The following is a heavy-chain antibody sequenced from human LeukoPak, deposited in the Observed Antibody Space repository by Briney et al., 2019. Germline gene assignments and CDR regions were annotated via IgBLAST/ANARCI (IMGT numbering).Heavy chain of an antibody. CDR2: TSYGSKWYN. V-gene: IGHV6-1*01. CDR3: ARGRFFAFDH. J-gene: IGHJ3*01. CDR1: GDSVSTNGVA. Sequence: SQTLSLTCAISGDSVSTNGVAWHWIRQSPSRGLEWLGRTSYGSKWYNDYAVSVKSRITINPDTSKNQFSLQLSSVTPEDTAVYYCARGRFFAFDHWGQGAMVTVSS. D-gene: IGHD3-3*01.